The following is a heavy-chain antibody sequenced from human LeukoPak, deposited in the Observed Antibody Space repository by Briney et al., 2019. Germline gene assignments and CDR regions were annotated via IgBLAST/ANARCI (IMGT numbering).Heavy chain of an antibody. V-gene: IGHV3-74*01. D-gene: IGHD1-14*01. J-gene: IGHJ4*02. CDR3: ARDDYNRL. CDR2: TVGFST. Sequence: GGSRRLSCAASALIFGASWMHCVRPAPGKGLVWLSRTVGFSTTYADSVKGRFSVSMDNALNTLYLQMDSLRTEDTAVYYCARDDYNRLWGQGTLVTVSS. CDR1: ALIFGASW.